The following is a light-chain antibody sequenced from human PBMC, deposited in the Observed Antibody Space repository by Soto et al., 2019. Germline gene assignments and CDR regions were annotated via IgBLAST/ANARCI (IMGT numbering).Light chain of an antibody. CDR1: SSDVGGYNY. CDR3: SSYAGSSNV. J-gene: IGLJ1*01. Sequence: QSVLTQPPSASGSPGQSVAISCTGTSSDVGGYNYVSWYQQHPGKAPKLMIYEVNKRPSGVPDRFSGSKSGNTASLTVSGLQAEDEADCCCSSYAGSSNVFGTGTKVTVL. V-gene: IGLV2-8*01. CDR2: EVN.